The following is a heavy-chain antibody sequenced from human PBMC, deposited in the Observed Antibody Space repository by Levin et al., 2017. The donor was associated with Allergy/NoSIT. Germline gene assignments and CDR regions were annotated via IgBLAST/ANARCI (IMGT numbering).Heavy chain of an antibody. V-gene: IGHV4-30-2*01. J-gene: IGHJ4*02. CDR3: ARVAGYSYGYYFDY. CDR2: IYLSGST. CDR1: GCSISSGGYS. Sequence: SETLSLTCAVSGCSISSGGYSWSWIRQPPGKGLEWIGNIYLSGSTNDNPSLKSRVTMSVDRSKNQFSLKLSYVTAADTAVYYCARVAGYSYGYYFDYWGPGTLVTVSS. D-gene: IGHD5-18*01.